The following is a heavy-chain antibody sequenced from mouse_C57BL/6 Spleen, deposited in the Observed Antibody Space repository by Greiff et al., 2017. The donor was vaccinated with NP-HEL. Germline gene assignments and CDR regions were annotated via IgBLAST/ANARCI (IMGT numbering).Heavy chain of an antibody. CDR1: GYTFTEYT. D-gene: IGHD2-5*01. Sequence: VKLQESGAELVKPGASVKLSCKASGYTFTEYTIHWVKQRSGQGLEWIGWFYPGSGSIKYNEKFKDKATLTADKSSSTVYMELSRLTSEDSAVYFCARHEESYYSNYSMYFDVWGTGTTVTVSS. CDR3: ARHEESYYSNYSMYFDV. J-gene: IGHJ1*03. CDR2: FYPGSGSI. V-gene: IGHV1-62-2*01.